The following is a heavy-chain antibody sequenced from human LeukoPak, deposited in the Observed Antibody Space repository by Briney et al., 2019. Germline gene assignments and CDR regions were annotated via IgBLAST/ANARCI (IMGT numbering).Heavy chain of an antibody. CDR2: ISGSGAKT. V-gene: IGHV3-23*01. D-gene: IGHD6-19*01. CDR3: ARDRYRSGWYGDFDC. CDR1: GITFSSYA. J-gene: IGHJ4*02. Sequence: GGSLRLSCVASGITFSSYAINWVRQAPGEGREWGSGISGSGAKTYYADSVKGRFTISRDNAKNSLYLQMNSLRAEDTALYYCARDRYRSGWYGDFDCWGQGTLVTVSS.